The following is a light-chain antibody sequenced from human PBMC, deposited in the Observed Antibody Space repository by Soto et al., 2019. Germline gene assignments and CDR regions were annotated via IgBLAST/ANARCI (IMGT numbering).Light chain of an antibody. CDR3: CSYAGSSTLYV. J-gene: IGLJ1*01. Sequence: QSALTQPPSASGSPGQSVAISCTGTSSDVGGYNYVSWYQQHPGKAPKLMIYEVNKRPSGVPDRFSGSKSGNTASLTISGLQAEDEADYYCCSYAGSSTLYVFGTGTKVT. CDR2: EVN. V-gene: IGLV2-8*01. CDR1: SSDVGGYNY.